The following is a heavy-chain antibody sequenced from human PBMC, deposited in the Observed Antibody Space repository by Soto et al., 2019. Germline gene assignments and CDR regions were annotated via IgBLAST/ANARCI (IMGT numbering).Heavy chain of an antibody. CDR2: VSPYNGDT. CDR3: AMYFLTRISWGSTTAQHSQYGMEV. CDR1: GYTFISYA. V-gene: IGHV1-18*01. J-gene: IGHJ6*02. Sequence: ASVKVSCKASGYTFISYALSWVRQAPGQGPEWIGRVSPYNGDTKYAQKFQGRVTITADTSTNTAYMDLRSLKSDDTAVYFCAMYFLTRISWGSTTAQHSQYGMEVCGQVTTVTVCS. D-gene: IGHD3-9*01.